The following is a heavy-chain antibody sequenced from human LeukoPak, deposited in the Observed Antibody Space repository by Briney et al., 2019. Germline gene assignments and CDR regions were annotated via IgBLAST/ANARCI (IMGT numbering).Heavy chain of an antibody. CDR2: ISSSSSYI. CDR1: GFTFSSYS. D-gene: IGHD4-23*01. J-gene: IGHJ1*01. Sequence: GGSLRLSCAASGFTFSSYSMNWVRQAPGKGLEWVSSISSSSSYIYYADSVKGRFTISRDNAKNTLYLQMNSLRAEDTAVYYCAKDRYGGNSVIFSEYFQHWGQGTLVTVSS. V-gene: IGHV3-21*04. CDR3: AKDRYGGNSVIFSEYFQH.